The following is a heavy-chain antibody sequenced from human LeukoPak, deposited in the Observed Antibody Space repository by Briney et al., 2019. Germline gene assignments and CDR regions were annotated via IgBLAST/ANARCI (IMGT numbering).Heavy chain of an antibody. D-gene: IGHD4-11*01. CDR1: GGSISSYY. Sequence: KPSETLSLTCTVSGGSISSYYWSWIRQPPGKGLEWIGYIYYSGSTSYNPSLKGRITISVDTSKNQFSLRLSSVTAADTAVYYCASGDDYSNYYFNYWGQGTLVTVSS. V-gene: IGHV4-59*01. J-gene: IGHJ4*02. CDR3: ASGDDYSNYYFNY. CDR2: IYYSGST.